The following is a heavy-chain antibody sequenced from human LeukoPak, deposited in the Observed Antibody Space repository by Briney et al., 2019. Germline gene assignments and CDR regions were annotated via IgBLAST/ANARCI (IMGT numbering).Heavy chain of an antibody. CDR1: GGSISSYY. V-gene: IGHV4-59*01. CDR2: IYYSGNT. Sequence: SETLSLTCTVSGGSISSYYWSWIRQPPGKGLEWIGYIYYSGNTIYNPSLKSRVTISMDTSKNQFSLKLSSVTAADTAVYYCARRRYNYDYWGQGTLVTVSS. J-gene: IGHJ4*02. D-gene: IGHD5-18*01. CDR3: ARRRYNYDY.